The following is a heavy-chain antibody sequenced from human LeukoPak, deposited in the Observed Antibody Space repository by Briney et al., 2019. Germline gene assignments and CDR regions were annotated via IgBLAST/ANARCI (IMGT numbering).Heavy chain of an antibody. CDR1: GGSISSSSYY. CDR3: ARVGAHYGPRGFDY. V-gene: IGHV4-39*01. Sequence: PSETLSLTCTVSGGSISSSSYYWGWIRQPPGKGLEWIGSIYYSGSTYYNPSLKSRVTISVDTSKNQFSLKLSSVTAADTAVYYCARVGAHYGPRGFDYWGQGTLVTVSS. CDR2: IYYSGST. J-gene: IGHJ4*02. D-gene: IGHD4-17*01.